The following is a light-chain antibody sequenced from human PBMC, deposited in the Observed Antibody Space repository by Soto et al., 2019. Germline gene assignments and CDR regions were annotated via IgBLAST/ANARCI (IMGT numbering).Light chain of an antibody. J-gene: IGLJ1*01. CDR3: SSSTSSSTLV. Sequence: QSALTQPASVSGSPGQSITISCTGTSSDVGGSNYVSWYQQHPGKAPKLMMYDVSNRPSGVSNLFSGSKSGNTASLTISGLQAEDEADYYCSSSTSSSTLVFGTGTKLTVL. V-gene: IGLV2-14*01. CDR2: DVS. CDR1: SSDVGGSNY.